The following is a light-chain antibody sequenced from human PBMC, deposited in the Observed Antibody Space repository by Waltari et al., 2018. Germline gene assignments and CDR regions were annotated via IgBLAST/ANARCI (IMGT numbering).Light chain of an antibody. V-gene: IGKV3-20*01. Sequence: EIVLTQSPGTLSLSPGERATLSCRASQSVSRTLAWYQQKPGQAPKLLIYGASIRATGIPDRFTGSGSGTDFGLTISSLEPEDFAIYFCQHYVRLPATFGQGTKVEIK. J-gene: IGKJ1*01. CDR3: QHYVRLPAT. CDR2: GAS. CDR1: QSVSRT.